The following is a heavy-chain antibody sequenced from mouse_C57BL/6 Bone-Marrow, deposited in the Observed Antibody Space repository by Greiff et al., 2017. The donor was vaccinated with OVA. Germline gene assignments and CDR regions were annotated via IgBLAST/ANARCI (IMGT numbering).Heavy chain of an antibody. CDR2: IRNKANNHAT. CDR3: TKLGRGYAMDY. CDR1: GFTFSDAW. V-gene: IGHV6-6*01. Sequence: EVMLVESGGGLVQPGGSMKLSCAASGFTFSDAWMDWVRQSPEKGLKWVAEIRNKANNHATYYAESVKGRFTISRDDSKSSVYLQMNSLRAEDTGIYYCTKLGRGYAMDYWGQGTSVTVSS. D-gene: IGHD4-1*01. J-gene: IGHJ4*01.